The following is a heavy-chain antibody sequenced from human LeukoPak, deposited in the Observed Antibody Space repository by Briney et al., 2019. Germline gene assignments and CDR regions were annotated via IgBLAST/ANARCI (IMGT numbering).Heavy chain of an antibody. D-gene: IGHD5-18*01. CDR2: IYYSGST. CDR1: GGSISSGGYY. J-gene: IGHJ5*02. CDR3: VLSTAMVTWFDP. Sequence: SETLSLTCTVSGGSISSGGYYWSWIRQHPGKGLEWIGYIYYSGSTYYNPSLKSRVTISVDTSKNQFSLKLSSVTAADTVVYYCVLSTAMVTWFDPWGQGTLVTVSS. V-gene: IGHV4-31*03.